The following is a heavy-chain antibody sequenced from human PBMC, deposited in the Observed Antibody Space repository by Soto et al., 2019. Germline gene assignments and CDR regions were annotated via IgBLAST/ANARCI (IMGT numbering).Heavy chain of an antibody. Sequence: GGSLRLSCVASGFILSGYDMHWVRQATGEGLEWVSAIGTAGDPYYSGSVKGRFTISRGNAENSVYLQMNSLRAGDTAVYYCARAGYDSSGYYFYAMDVSGPGTTVTVS. CDR2: IGTAGDP. CDR1: GFILSGYD. V-gene: IGHV3-13*05. CDR3: ARAGYDSSGYYFYAMDV. J-gene: IGHJ6*02. D-gene: IGHD3-22*01.